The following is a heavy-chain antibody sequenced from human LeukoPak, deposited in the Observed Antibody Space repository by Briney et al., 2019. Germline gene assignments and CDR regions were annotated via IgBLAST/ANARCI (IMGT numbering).Heavy chain of an antibody. CDR2: ISGTRPST. CDR3: AKAEDIVAHTLYFDH. D-gene: IGHD3-22*01. J-gene: IGHJ4*02. Sequence: GASLRLSCGAAGCTFSCWAMSGGRLAPGRGLGWGSVISGTRPSTYYAYHVTGRFTTYRDTSKTTLYLKMNSLRDEDTDIYSCAKAEDIVAHTLYFDHWGQGTLVTVSS. CDR1: GCTFSCWA. V-gene: IGHV3-23*01.